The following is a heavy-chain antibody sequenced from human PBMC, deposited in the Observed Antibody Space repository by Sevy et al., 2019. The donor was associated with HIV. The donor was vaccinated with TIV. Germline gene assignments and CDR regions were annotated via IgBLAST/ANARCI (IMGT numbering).Heavy chain of an antibody. CDR2: ISICSSTI. CDR1: GFTFSSYS. V-gene: IGHV3-48*02. Sequence: GGSLRLSCAASGFTFSSYSMNWVRQAPGKGLEWVSYISICSSTIYYADSVKGRFTISRDNAKNSLYLQMNSLSDEDTAVYYCTNNRGYCIDGVCGEYFDSWGQGTLVTVSS. CDR3: TNNRGYCIDGVCGEYFDS. D-gene: IGHD2-8*01. J-gene: IGHJ4*02.